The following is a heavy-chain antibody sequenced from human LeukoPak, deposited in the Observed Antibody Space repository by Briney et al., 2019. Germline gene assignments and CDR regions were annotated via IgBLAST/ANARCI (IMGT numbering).Heavy chain of an antibody. CDR1: GYTFTGYY. D-gene: IGHD3-22*01. CDR3: ASGSSYDSSGRGFDY. J-gene: IGHJ4*02. CDR2: INPNSGGT. V-gene: IGHV1-2*02. Sequence: ASVKVSCKASGYTFTGYYMHWVRQAPGQGLGWMGWINPNSGGTNYAQKFQGRVTMTRDTSISTAYMELSRLRFDDTAVYYCASGSSYDSSGRGFDYWGQGTLVTVSS.